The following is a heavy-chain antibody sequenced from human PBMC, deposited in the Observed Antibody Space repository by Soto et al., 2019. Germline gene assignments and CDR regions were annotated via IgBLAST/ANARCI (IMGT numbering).Heavy chain of an antibody. Sequence: EVQLVESGGGLIQPGGSLGLSCAASGFTVSSNYMSWVRQAPGKGLEWGSVIYSGGSTYYADSVKGRFTISRDNSKITLYIQMNSLRAEDTAVYYCARNYDSTAGGAFDIWGQGTMVTVSS. CDR3: ARNYDSTAGGAFDI. J-gene: IGHJ3*02. CDR1: GFTVSSNY. V-gene: IGHV3-53*01. D-gene: IGHD3-22*01. CDR2: IYSGGST.